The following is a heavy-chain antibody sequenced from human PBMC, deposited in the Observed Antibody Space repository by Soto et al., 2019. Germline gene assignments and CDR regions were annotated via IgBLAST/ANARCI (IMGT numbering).Heavy chain of an antibody. CDR2: FYYSGTT. J-gene: IGHJ4*02. V-gene: IGHV4-39*02. CDR1: GGSISSSNYF. CDR3: ARDIGGHLFAD. Sequence: QLQLQESGPGLVKPSETLSLTCTVSGGSISSSNYFWGWIRQPPGKGLEWIGTFYYSGTTYYNPSLRSRVTISVDTSKNQFSLKLSSVTAADTAVYYCARDIGGHLFADWGQGTLVTVSS. D-gene: IGHD1-26*01.